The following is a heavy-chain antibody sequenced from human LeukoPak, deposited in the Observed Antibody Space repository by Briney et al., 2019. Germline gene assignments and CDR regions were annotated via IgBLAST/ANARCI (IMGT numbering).Heavy chain of an antibody. CDR3: AKSPLRGPFDY. CDR2: IRYDGKNQ. J-gene: IGHJ4*02. CDR1: GFTFSTYG. Sequence: GGSLRLSCVASGFTFSTYGMHWVRQAPGKGLEWVAFIRYDGKNQYYADSVKGRFIISRDNSKNTLYLQMNSLRAEDTAVYYCAKSPLRGPFDYWGQGTLVTVSS. V-gene: IGHV3-30*02.